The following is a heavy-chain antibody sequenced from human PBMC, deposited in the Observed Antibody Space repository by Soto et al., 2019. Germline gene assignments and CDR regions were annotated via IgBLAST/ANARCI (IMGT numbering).Heavy chain of an antibody. Sequence: SETLSLTCTVSGGSISRGDYYWSWIRQPPGKGLEGIGYFYYSGSTYYNPSLKSRVTISVDTSKNQCSLKLSSVTAADTAVYYCARSAPVAYCGGDCPYYFDYWGQGTLVTVSS. CDR1: GGSISRGDYY. D-gene: IGHD2-21*02. CDR3: ARSAPVAYCGGDCPYYFDY. CDR2: FYYSGST. V-gene: IGHV4-30-4*02. J-gene: IGHJ4*02.